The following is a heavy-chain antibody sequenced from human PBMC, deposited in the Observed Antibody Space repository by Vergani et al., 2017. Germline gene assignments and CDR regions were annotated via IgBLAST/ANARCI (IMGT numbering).Heavy chain of an antibody. CDR2: INSDGSST. Sequence: EVQLVESGGGLVQPGGSLRLSCAASGFTFSSYWMHWVRQAPGKGLVWVSRINSDGSSTSYADSVKGRFTISRDNAKNTLYLQMNSLRAEDTAVYYCARDKAPIVVVGAATFGGMDVWGQGTTVTVSS. CDR3: ARDKAPIVVVGAATFGGMDV. D-gene: IGHD2-15*01. CDR1: GFTFSSYW. V-gene: IGHV3-74*01. J-gene: IGHJ6*02.